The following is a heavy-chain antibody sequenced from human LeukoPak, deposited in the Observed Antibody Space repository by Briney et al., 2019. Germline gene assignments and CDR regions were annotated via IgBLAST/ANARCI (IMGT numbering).Heavy chain of an antibody. CDR1: GFTFNNYA. D-gene: IGHD4-17*01. Sequence: GGSLRLSCAASGFTFNNYAMNWVRQAPGKGLEWVSLIYSNGDTRYADSVKGRFTFSRDNSKNTLYLQMNSLRAEDTAVYYCTYGDYPLTYWGQGTLVSVSS. CDR2: IYSNGDT. V-gene: IGHV3-66*01. CDR3: TYGDYPLTY. J-gene: IGHJ4*02.